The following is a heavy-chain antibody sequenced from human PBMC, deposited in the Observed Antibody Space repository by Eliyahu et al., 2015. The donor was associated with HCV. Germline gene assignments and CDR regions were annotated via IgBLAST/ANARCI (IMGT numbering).Heavy chain of an antibody. J-gene: IGHJ4*02. CDR2: IYPGDSDT. CDR3: ARLRAGSDYDSVPDY. CDR1: GYRXTSNW. V-gene: IGHV5-51*01. D-gene: IGHD5-12*01. Sequence: EVQLVQSGAEVKKPGESLKISCKGSGYRXTSNWXXWVRQMPGRGLXXMGXIYPGDSDTRYSPSFQGQVTISADKSISTAYLQWSSLKASDTAMYYCARLRAGSDYDSVPDYWGQGTLVTVSS.